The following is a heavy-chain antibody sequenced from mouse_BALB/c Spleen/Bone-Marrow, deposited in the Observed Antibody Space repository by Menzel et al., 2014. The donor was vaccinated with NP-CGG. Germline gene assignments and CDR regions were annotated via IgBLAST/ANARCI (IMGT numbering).Heavy chain of an antibody. Sequence: VKLQESGAELARPGASVKMSCKASGYTFTSYTMHWVKQRPGQGLEWIGYINPSSGYTNYNQKFKDMATLTADKSSSTAYMQLSSLTSEDSAVYYCARFITTATEYFDYWGQGTTLTVSS. D-gene: IGHD1-2*01. CDR2: INPSSGYT. CDR1: GYTFTSYT. J-gene: IGHJ2*01. CDR3: ARFITTATEYFDY. V-gene: IGHV1-4*01.